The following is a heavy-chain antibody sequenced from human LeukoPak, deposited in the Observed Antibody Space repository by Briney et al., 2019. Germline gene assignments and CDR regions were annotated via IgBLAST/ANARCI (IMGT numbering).Heavy chain of an antibody. J-gene: IGHJ6*03. CDR1: GFTFSRYG. V-gene: IGHV3-30*04. CDR2: ISYDGSNK. CDR3: AKEGCERGYYPYYYMDV. D-gene: IGHD2-8*01. Sequence: PGGSLRLSCAASGFTFSRYGMHWVRQAPGKGLEWVTYISYDGSNKYYADSVKGRFTISRDNSKNTLYLQMNSLRAEDTAVYYCAKEGCERGYYPYYYMDVWGKGTTVTVSS.